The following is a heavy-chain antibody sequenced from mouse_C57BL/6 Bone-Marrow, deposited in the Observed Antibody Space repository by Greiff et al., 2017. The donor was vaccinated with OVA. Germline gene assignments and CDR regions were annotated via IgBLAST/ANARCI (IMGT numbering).Heavy chain of an antibody. CDR3: TRPLLGVFDY. CDR1: GFTFSSYA. V-gene: IGHV5-9-1*02. D-gene: IGHD2-10*02. Sequence: EVKLEESGEGLVKPGGSLKLSCAASGFTFSSYAMSWVRQTPEKRLEWVAYISSGGDYIYYADTVKGRFTISRDNARNTLYLQMSSLKSEDTAMYYCTRPLLGVFDYWGQGTTLTVSS. CDR2: ISSGGDYI. J-gene: IGHJ2*01.